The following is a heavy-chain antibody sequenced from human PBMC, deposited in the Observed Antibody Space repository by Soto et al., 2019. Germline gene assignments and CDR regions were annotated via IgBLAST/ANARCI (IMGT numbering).Heavy chain of an antibody. V-gene: IGHV3-30*04. CDR2: ISYDGSRT. CDR3: ARFKIAARIHFDS. D-gene: IGHD6-6*01. J-gene: IGHJ4*02. Sequence: GGSLRLSCTASGFNFSNYAMHWVRQAPGKGLEWLAVISYDGSRTHDADSVKDRFTISRDNSKKMLFLQMSGLRAEDTAIYYCARFKIAARIHFDSVGQGTLVTVSS. CDR1: GFNFSNYA.